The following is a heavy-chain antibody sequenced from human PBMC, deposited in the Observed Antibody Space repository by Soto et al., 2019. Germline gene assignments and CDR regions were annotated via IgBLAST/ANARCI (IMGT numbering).Heavy chain of an antibody. D-gene: IGHD3-10*01. J-gene: IGHJ5*02. Sequence: QIQLVQSGAEVKKPGSSVKVSCKASGGTFSSYAINWVRQAPGQGLEWVGGIVAIFGTRNYAQQFQDRVTFTADESTTTAYMELNSLRSEDTAVYYCARSYGSGTYGRLDPWGQGTLVTVSS. CDR2: IVAIFGTR. V-gene: IGHV1-69*01. CDR3: ARSYGSGTYGRLDP. CDR1: GGTFSSYA.